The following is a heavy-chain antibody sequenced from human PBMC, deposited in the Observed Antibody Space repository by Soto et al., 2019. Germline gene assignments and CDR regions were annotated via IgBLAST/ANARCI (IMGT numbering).Heavy chain of an antibody. CDR3: ARGPFSYDSSGYYVH. Sequence: QVQLVQSGAEVKKPGASVKISCKTSGYTFTGYYIHWVRQAPGQGLEWMGWINPNSGATLYARKFQGRVIVSRDTSISTAFMELSSLRSDDTAVYYCARGPFSYDSSGYYVHWGQGTLVTASS. V-gene: IGHV1-2*02. D-gene: IGHD3-22*01. CDR1: GYTFTGYY. CDR2: INPNSGAT. J-gene: IGHJ1*01.